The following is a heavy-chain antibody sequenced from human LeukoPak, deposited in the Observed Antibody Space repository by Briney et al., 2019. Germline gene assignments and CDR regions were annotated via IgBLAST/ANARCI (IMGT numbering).Heavy chain of an antibody. CDR2: INHSGST. Sequence: KASETLSLTCAVYGGSFSGYYWSWIRQPPGKGLEWIGEINHSGSTNYNPSLRSRVTISVDTSKNQSSLKLSSVTAADTAVYYCARGRGVDYWGQGTLVTVSS. J-gene: IGHJ4*02. D-gene: IGHD3-10*01. CDR3: ARGRGVDY. CDR1: GGSFSGYY. V-gene: IGHV4-34*01.